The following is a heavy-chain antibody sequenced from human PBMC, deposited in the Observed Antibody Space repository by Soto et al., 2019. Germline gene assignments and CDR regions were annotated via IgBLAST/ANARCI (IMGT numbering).Heavy chain of an antibody. Sequence: LSRTCTVSGVSISSGGYYWSWIRQLPGKGLEWIGYIYYSGTTHYNPVLKSRLTISVDRSKTQFSLRLSSVTAADTAVYYCARDDSGDYGIQYWGQGTLVTVSS. J-gene: IGHJ4*02. CDR3: ARDDSGDYGIQY. CDR2: IYYSGTT. D-gene: IGHD4-17*01. V-gene: IGHV4-31*03. CDR1: GVSISSGGYY.